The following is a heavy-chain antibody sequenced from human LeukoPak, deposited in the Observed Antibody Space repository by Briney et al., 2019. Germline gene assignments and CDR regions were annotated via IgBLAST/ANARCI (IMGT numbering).Heavy chain of an antibody. Sequence: PGGSLRLSCAASGFTFSSYSMNWVRQAPGKGLEWVSFISSGSSYIYYADSVKGRFTISRDNAKNSLYLQMNSLRAEDTAVYYCASYRYGSSFAFDIWGQGTMVTVSS. V-gene: IGHV3-21*06. D-gene: IGHD6-6*01. CDR1: GFTFSSYS. J-gene: IGHJ3*02. CDR3: ASYRYGSSFAFDI. CDR2: ISSGSSYI.